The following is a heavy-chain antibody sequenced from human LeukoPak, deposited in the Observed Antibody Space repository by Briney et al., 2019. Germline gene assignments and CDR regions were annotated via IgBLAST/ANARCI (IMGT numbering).Heavy chain of an antibody. Sequence: GGSLRVSCAASGFTVSSNYMSWVRQAPGKGLEWVSVIYSGGSTYYADSVKGRFTISRDNSKNTLYLQMNSLRAEDTAVYYCAKDGGGPGIAAAGYFDDWGQGTLVTVSS. J-gene: IGHJ4*02. V-gene: IGHV3-66*01. CDR2: IYSGGST. CDR1: GFTVSSNY. CDR3: AKDGGGPGIAAAGYFDD. D-gene: IGHD6-13*01.